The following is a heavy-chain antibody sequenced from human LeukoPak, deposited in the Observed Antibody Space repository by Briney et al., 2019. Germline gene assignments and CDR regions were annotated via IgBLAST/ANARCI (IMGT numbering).Heavy chain of an antibody. CDR2: ISGSGSST. Sequence: PGGSLRLSCAASGFTFSSYAMSWVRQAPGKGLEWVSAISGSGSSTYYADSVKGRFTISRDNSKNTLYLQMNSLRAEDTAVYYCAKDHRQLVQVYYYGMDVWGQGTTVTVSS. CDR3: AKDHRQLVQVYYYGMDV. J-gene: IGHJ6*02. D-gene: IGHD6-13*01. CDR1: GFTFSSYA. V-gene: IGHV3-23*01.